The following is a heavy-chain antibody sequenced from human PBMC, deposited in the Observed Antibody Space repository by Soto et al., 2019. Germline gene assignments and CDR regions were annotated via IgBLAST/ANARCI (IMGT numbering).Heavy chain of an antibody. CDR1: GYTFSGYY. CDR2: INPNSGGT. D-gene: IGHD3-3*02. V-gene: IGHV1-2*04. CDR3: ARLGRLAEFDY. J-gene: IGHJ4*02. Sequence: LVKVDWKGAGYTFSGYYMHWVRQAPGQGLEWMGWINPNSGGTNYAQKFQGWVTMTRDTSISTAYMELSRLRSDDTAVYYCARLGRLAEFDYWGQGTLVTVSS.